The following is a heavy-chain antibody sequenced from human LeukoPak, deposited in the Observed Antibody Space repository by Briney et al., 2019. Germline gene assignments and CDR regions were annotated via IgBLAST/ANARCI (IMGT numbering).Heavy chain of an antibody. D-gene: IGHD6-19*01. CDR2: FGGGDGRK. Sequence: TGGSLRLSCAASGFTFSSYAMGWVRQAPGKGLEWVSTFGGGDGRKYYADSVKGRFTISRDNSKNTLYLQMNSLRVEDTAIYYCAKDKAPVSGWYGGIDCWGQGTLVTVSS. CDR1: GFTFSSYA. CDR3: AKDKAPVSGWYGGIDC. J-gene: IGHJ4*02. V-gene: IGHV3-23*01.